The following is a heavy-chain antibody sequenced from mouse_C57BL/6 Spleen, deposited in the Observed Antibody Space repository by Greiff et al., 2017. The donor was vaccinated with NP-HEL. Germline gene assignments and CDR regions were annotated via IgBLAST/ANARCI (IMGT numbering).Heavy chain of an antibody. Sequence: EVQLQESGPGLVKPSQSLSLTCSVTGYSITSGYYWNWIRQFPGNKLEWMGYISYDGSNNYNPSLKNRISITRDTSKNQFFLKLNSVTTEDTAIYYCAREGKLGMGVTDYWGQGTTLTVSS. CDR3: AREGKLGMGVTDY. CDR1: GYSITSGYY. J-gene: IGHJ2*01. CDR2: ISYDGSN. V-gene: IGHV3-6*01. D-gene: IGHD4-1*01.